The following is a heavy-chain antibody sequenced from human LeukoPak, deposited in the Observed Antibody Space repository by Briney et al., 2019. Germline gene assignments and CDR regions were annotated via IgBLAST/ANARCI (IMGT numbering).Heavy chain of an antibody. J-gene: IGHJ4*02. Sequence: PGGSLRLSCAASGFTFSSYAMHWVRQAPGKGLEWVAVISYDGSNKYYADSVKGRFTTSRDNSKNTLYPQMNSLRAEDTAVYYCARSTYDSSGYYLSLLSYWGQGTLVTVSS. CDR3: ARSTYDSSGYYLSLLSY. CDR2: ISYDGSNK. D-gene: IGHD3-22*01. V-gene: IGHV3-30*04. CDR1: GFTFSSYA.